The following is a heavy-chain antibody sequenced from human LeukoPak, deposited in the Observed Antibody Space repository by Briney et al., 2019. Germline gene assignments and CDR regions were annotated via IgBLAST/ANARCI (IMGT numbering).Heavy chain of an antibody. V-gene: IGHV3-30-3*01. J-gene: IGHJ6*02. D-gene: IGHD2-2*01. CDR3: VRPLGYCGSISCYYYYGMDV. Sequence: GGSLRLSCVASGFTFSSYAMHWVRQAPGKGLEWVALISYDGDNEYYADSVKGRFTISRDNSKNTLYLQMNSLRPEDTAVYYCVRPLGYCGSISCYYYYGMDVWGQGTTVTVSS. CDR2: ISYDGDNE. CDR1: GFTFSSYA.